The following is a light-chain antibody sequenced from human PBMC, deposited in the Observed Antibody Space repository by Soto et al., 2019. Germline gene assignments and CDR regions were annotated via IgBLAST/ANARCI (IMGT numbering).Light chain of an antibody. CDR3: QKCKVAPFT. J-gene: IGKJ4*01. V-gene: IGKV1-27*01. Sequence: DLQITQSPSTLSASVGNRVAITCRASQGIDNYLAWYQQKPGKAPKLLIYAASTLHSGVPSRFTGSGSGTDFTLTISSLQPEDAATYYCQKCKVAPFTFGGGTQVDIK. CDR1: QGIDNY. CDR2: AAS.